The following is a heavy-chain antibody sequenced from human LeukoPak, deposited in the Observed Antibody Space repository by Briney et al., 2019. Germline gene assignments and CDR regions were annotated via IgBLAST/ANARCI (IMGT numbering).Heavy chain of an antibody. V-gene: IGHV5-10-1*01. J-gene: IGHJ3*02. Sequence: GESLRISCKGSGYSFTSYWITWVRQMPGKGLEWMGRIDPSDSYTNYSPSFQGHVTISTDKSISTAYLQWSSLKASDTAMYYCARPQPDYDSSGYYHGAAFDIWGQGTMVTDSS. CDR1: GYSFTSYW. D-gene: IGHD3-22*01. CDR3: ARPQPDYDSSGYYHGAAFDI. CDR2: IDPSDSYT.